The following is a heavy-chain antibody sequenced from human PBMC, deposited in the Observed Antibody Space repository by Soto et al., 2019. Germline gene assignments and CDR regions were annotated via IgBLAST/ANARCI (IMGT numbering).Heavy chain of an antibody. J-gene: IGHJ6*02. CDR1: GFTFNNYA. CDR2: ISFDGTYE. CDR3: ARDPHRKLPPRYYYGMDV. Sequence: QVQLVESGGGVVQPGRSLRLSCAASGFTFNNYAIHWVRQAPGKGLEWVSLISFDGTYEYYADSVKGRFTISRDNFKNTRYLQMNSLRAEDTAVYYCARDPHRKLPPRYYYGMDVWGQGTTVTVSS. V-gene: IGHV3-30-3*01.